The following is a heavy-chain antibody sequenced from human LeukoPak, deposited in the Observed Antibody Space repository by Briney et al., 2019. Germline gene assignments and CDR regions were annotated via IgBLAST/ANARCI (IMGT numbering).Heavy chain of an antibody. CDR1: GGSISSSSYY. V-gene: IGHV4-39*01. J-gene: IGHJ3*02. CDR3: ARLQSPYCSSTSCYAGGAFDI. CDR2: IYYSGST. D-gene: IGHD2-2*01. Sequence: SETLSLTCTVSGGSISSSSYYWGWIRQPPGKGLEWIGGIYYSGSTYYNPSLKSRVTISVDTSKNQFSLKLSSVTAADTAVYYCARLQSPYCSSTSCYAGGAFDIWGQGTMVTVSS.